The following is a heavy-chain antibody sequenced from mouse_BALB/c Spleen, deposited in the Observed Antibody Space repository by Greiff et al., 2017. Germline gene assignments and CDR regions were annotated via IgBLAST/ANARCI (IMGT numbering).Heavy chain of an antibody. CDR1: GYSFTSYW. V-gene: IGHV1-5*01. Sequence: VQLQQSGTVLARPGASVKMSCKASGYSFTSYWMHWVKQRPGQGLEWIGAIYPGNSDTSYNQKFKGKAKLTAVTSASTAYMELSSLTNEDSAVYYCTRGGGFDGYYSWFAYWGQGTLVTVSA. CDR2: IYPGNSDT. CDR3: TRGGGFDGYYSWFAY. D-gene: IGHD2-3*01. J-gene: IGHJ3*01.